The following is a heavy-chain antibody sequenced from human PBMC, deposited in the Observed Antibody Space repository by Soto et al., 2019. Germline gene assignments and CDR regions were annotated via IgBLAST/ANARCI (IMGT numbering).Heavy chain of an antibody. D-gene: IGHD2-21*02. J-gene: IGHJ4*02. V-gene: IGHV1-18*01. CDR1: GYTFTSYG. Sequence: VQLVQSGAAVKKPGASVKVSCKASGYTFTSYGISWVRQAPGQGLEWMGWISAYNGNTNYAQKLQGRVTMTADTSTSTAYMELTSLRSDDTAVYYCARVGTYCGGDCYSDLDYWGQGTLVSVSS. CDR2: ISAYNGNT. CDR3: ARVGTYCGGDCYSDLDY.